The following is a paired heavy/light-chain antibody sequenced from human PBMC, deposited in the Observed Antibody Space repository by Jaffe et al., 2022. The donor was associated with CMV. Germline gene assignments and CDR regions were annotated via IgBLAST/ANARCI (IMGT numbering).Light chain of an antibody. CDR1: QGVGSN. Sequence: DILMTQSPATLSVSPGERATLSCRASQGVGSNLAWYQQRPGQAPGLLISGASTRAKGIPARFSGSGSGTEFTLTITSLQSEDFAVYYCQQYNSWPLTFGGGTKVDIK. CDR2: GAS. CDR3: QQYNSWPLT. J-gene: IGKJ4*01. V-gene: IGKV3-15*01.
Heavy chain of an antibody. Sequence: QVQLQESGPGLVKSSETLSLTCTVSGGSISRYYWSWIRQSPGKGMEWIGYVYYDGDTNYNPSLRSRVTISVDKSMNQFSLNLRSVTAADTAVYYCARRASGDWWLHHHFLDYWGQGILVSVSS. J-gene: IGHJ4*02. V-gene: IGHV4-59*08. CDR2: VYYDGDT. CDR3: ARRASGDWWLHHHFLDY. D-gene: IGHD2-8*02. CDR1: GGSISRYY.